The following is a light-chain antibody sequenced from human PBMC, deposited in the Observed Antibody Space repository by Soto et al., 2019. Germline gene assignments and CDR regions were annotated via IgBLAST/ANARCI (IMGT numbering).Light chain of an antibody. CDR2: TNN. V-gene: IGLV1-44*01. J-gene: IGLJ3*02. Sequence: QSVLTQPPSVSGTPGQRVTISCSGGKSDIGSNTVFWFQHVPGTAPRLLIYTNNQRPSGVPDRFSGSKSDTSASLAISGLQSEDEADYFCATWDGILKVGVFGGGTKLTVL. CDR1: KSDIGSNT. CDR3: ATWDGILKVGV.